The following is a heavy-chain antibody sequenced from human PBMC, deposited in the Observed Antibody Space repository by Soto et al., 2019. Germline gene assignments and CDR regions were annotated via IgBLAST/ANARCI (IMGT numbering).Heavy chain of an antibody. D-gene: IGHD2-15*01. V-gene: IGHV3-7*01. J-gene: IGHJ4*02. CDR1: GFTFSDFW. CDR3: ARGGSWGPDF. CDR2: IKHDGSDK. Sequence: GGSLRLSCAASGFTFSDFWMSWVRQAPGKGLDWVANIKHDGSDKYYVDSVEGRFTISRDNTKDSLYLQMNSLRAEDTAVYYCARGGSWGPDFWGQGTLVTVSS.